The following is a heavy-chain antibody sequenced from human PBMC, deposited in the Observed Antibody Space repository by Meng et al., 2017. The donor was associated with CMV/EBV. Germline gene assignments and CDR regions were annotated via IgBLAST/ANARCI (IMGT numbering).Heavy chain of an antibody. D-gene: IGHD4-17*01. J-gene: IGHJ4*02. CDR1: GLTISNYW. Sequence: YLVESGGGLVQTGGSLRLSCAASGLTISNYWMSWVRQAPGKGLEWVANIKKDGSEKYYVDSVKGRFSISRDNADNSLYLQMNNLRAEDTAVYYCRLGHYSQDWGQGTLVTVSS. CDR2: IKKDGSEK. V-gene: IGHV3-7*02. CDR3: RLGHYSQD.